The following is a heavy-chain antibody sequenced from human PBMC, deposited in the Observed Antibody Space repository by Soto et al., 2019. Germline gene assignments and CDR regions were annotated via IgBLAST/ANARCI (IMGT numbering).Heavy chain of an antibody. J-gene: IGHJ6*02. V-gene: IGHV4-30-4*01. D-gene: IGHD5-18*01. CDR1: GGSISSGDYY. CDR3: ARDRPGTAMVHYYYGMDV. Sequence: SETLSLTCTVSGGSISSGDYYWSWIRQPPGKGLEWIGYIYYSGSTYYNPSLKSRVTISVDTSKNQFSLKLSSVTAADTAVYYCARDRPGTAMVHYYYGMDVWGQGTTVTVSS. CDR2: IYYSGST.